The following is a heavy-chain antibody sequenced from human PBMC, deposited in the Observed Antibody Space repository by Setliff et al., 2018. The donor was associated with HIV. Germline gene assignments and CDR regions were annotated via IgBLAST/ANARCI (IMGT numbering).Heavy chain of an antibody. CDR1: AGSIRSSTYY. D-gene: IGHD4-4*01. CDR3: ARGGRSTVATWAWFDP. CDR2: IYYSGST. Sequence: SETLSLTCTVSAGSIRSSTYYWAWIRQPPGKGLEWIGTIYYSGSTYYNPSLKSRATISVDMSKNQSSLRLSSVTAADTAVYYCARGGRSTVATWAWFDPWGQGTQVTVSS. V-gene: IGHV4-39*01. J-gene: IGHJ5*02.